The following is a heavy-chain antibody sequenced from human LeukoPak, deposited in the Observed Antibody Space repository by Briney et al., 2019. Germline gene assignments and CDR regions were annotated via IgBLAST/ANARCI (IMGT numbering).Heavy chain of an antibody. D-gene: IGHD6-19*01. J-gene: IGHJ6*03. CDR2: IVAATGKT. CDR1: GFTLTTSA. Sequence: SVKVSCKASGFTLTTSAVQWVRQARGQRPEWVGWIVAATGKTKYAQRFQDRVTITRDMPTSTAYLELSSLRSEDTAVYYCAATITVTTTYFYMDVWGKGTTVTVSS. CDR3: AATITVTTTYFYMDV. V-gene: IGHV1-58*01.